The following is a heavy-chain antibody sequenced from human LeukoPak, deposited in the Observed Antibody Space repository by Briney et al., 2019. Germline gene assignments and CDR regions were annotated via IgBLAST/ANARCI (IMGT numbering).Heavy chain of an antibody. Sequence: AESILTLSKSSGYIFTSYWIGWVLQMPGKGLEWRGIIYPGDSDTRYSPSFQGQVTRCADKPISTVELQWRSLKASDTDMYYCARPESLSLPFDYWGQ. CDR3: ARPESLSLPFDY. V-gene: IGHV5-51*01. CDR1: GYIFTSYW. J-gene: IGHJ4*02. CDR2: IYPGDSDT. D-gene: IGHD3-16*01.